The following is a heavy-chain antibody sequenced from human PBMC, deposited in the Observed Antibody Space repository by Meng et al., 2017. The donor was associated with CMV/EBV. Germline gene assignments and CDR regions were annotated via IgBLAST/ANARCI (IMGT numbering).Heavy chain of an antibody. D-gene: IGHD3-10*01. CDR1: GFAFNTFA. V-gene: IGHV3-30-3*01. J-gene: IGHJ4*02. CDR3: AKDKGYYGSGRFKYYFDY. CDR2: ISYDGSNN. Sequence: GESLKISCAASGFAFNTFALHWVRQAPGKGLEWVAVISYDGSNNYYADSVKGRFTVSRDNAKNSLYLQMNSLRAEDTALYYCAKDKGYYGSGRFKYYFDYWGQGTLVTVSS.